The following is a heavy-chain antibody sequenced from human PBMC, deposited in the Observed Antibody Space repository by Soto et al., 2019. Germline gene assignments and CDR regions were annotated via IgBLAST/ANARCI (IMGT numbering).Heavy chain of an antibody. V-gene: IGHV3-30-3*01. J-gene: IGHJ2*01. CDR2: ISYDGSNK. D-gene: IGHD4-4*01. Sequence: QVQLVESGGGVVQPGRSLRLSCAASGFTFSSYAMHWVRQAPGKGLEWVAVISYDGSNKYYTDSVEGRFTISRDNSKNTLYLQMNSLGAEDTAVYYCARPLWRDDYNWGYFVLWRRGTLVTVSS. CDR3: ARPLWRDDYNWGYFVL. CDR1: GFTFSSYA.